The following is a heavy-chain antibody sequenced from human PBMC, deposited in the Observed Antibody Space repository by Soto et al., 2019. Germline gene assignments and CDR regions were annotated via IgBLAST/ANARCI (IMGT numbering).Heavy chain of an antibody. D-gene: IGHD1-26*01. CDR2: SSYSGRT. CDR3: ARQTIVVPPNRRELHWFDP. J-gene: IGHJ5*02. CDR1: GGSLSSYF. Sequence: SETLSLTCTLSGGSLSSYFWSWIRQPPGKGLEWIGYSSYSGRTNFNPTLMSRVTISQDTSRNQVSLKLNSVTAADTAIYFCARQTIVVPPNRRELHWFDPWGQGIQVTVSS. V-gene: IGHV4-59*08.